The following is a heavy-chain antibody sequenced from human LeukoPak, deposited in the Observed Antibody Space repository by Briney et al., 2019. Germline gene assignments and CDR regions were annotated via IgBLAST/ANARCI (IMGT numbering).Heavy chain of an antibody. CDR1: GGSISSGSYY. Sequence: KASETLSLTCTVSGGSISSGSYYWSWIRQPAGKGLEWIGRIYTSGSTNYNPSLKSRVTISVDTSKNQFSLKLSSETAADTAVYYCAKPPARITQWLFLYFDYWGQGTLVTVSS. J-gene: IGHJ4*02. V-gene: IGHV4-61*02. CDR3: AKPPARITQWLFLYFDY. D-gene: IGHD3-22*01. CDR2: IYTSGST.